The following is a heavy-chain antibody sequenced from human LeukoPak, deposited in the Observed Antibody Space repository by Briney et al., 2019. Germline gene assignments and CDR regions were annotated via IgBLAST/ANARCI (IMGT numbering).Heavy chain of an antibody. Sequence: GGSLRLSCVASGLTFSSHAMTWVRQAPGKGLEWVSGITGSGDSTYYAESVKGRFTISRDNSKNTLYLQMNSLRAEDTAVYYCARVGTAMVRGAFDIWGQGTMVTVSS. D-gene: IGHD5-18*01. CDR3: ARVGTAMVRGAFDI. J-gene: IGHJ3*02. CDR1: GLTFSSHA. V-gene: IGHV3-23*01. CDR2: ITGSGDST.